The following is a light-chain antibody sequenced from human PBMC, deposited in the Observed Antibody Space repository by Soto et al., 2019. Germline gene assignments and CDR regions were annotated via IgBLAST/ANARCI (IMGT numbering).Light chain of an antibody. CDR3: QHYDSHRGS. Sequence: DIQMTQSPSVLSASVEDRVTITCRASQSVSSWLAWYQQKPGKAPKLLIFEASTLQRGVPSRFSGSGSGTAFTLTINNLEPDDFATYYCQHYDSHRGSFGQGSKLEIK. J-gene: IGKJ2*01. CDR1: QSVSSW. CDR2: EAS. V-gene: IGKV1-5*01.